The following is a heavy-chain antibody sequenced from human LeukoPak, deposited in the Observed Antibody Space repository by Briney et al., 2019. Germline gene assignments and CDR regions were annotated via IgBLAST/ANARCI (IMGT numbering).Heavy chain of an antibody. V-gene: IGHV3-48*01. J-gene: IGHJ4*02. CDR3: AKSTYYYDSSGYPY. D-gene: IGHD3-22*01. Sequence: GGSLRLSCAASGFTFSSYSMNWVRQAPGKGLEWVSYISSSSSTIYYADSVKGRFTISRDNSKNTLYLQMNSLRAEDTAVYYCAKSTYYYDSSGYPYWGQGTLVTVSS. CDR2: ISSSSSTI. CDR1: GFTFSSYS.